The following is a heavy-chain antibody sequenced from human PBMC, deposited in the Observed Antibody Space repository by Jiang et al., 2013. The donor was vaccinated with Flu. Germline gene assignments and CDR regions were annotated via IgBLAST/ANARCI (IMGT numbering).Heavy chain of an antibody. V-gene: IGHV5-51*01. J-gene: IGHJ3*02. CDR1: GYSFTSYW. Sequence: SLKISCKGSGYSFTSYWIGWVRQMPGKGLEWMGIIYPGDSDTRYSPSFQGQVTISADKSISTAYLQWSSLKASDTAMYYCASRGEQWPAGGGAFDIWGQGTMVTVSS. D-gene: IGHD6-19*01. CDR2: IYPGDSDT. CDR3: ASRGEQWPAGGGAFDI.